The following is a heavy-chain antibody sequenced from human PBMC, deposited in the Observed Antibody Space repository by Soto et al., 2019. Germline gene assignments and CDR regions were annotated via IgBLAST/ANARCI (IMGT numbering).Heavy chain of an antibody. J-gene: IGHJ4*02. CDR1: RFTFINYW. Sequence: EVQLVESGGGLVQPGGSLRLSCAASRFTFINYWMSWVRQAPGKGLEWVASIRQDGSEKYYLDSVKGRFTISRDNAENSLNLQMNRLRAEDTAVYYCAREGSGFYADYWGQGTLVTASP. CDR3: AREGSGFYADY. V-gene: IGHV3-7*01. D-gene: IGHD6-19*01. CDR2: IRQDGSEK.